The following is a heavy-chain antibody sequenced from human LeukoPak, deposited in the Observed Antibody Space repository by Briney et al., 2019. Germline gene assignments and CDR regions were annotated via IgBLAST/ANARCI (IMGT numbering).Heavy chain of an antibody. Sequence: PSETLSLTCTVSGGSISSYYWSWIRQPPGKGLEWIGSIYYSGSTYYNPSLKSRVTISVDTSKNQFSLYLSSVTAADTAVYYCARYDVWGTYRAFDYWGQGTLVTVSS. V-gene: IGHV4-59*08. J-gene: IGHJ4*02. CDR3: ARYDVWGTYRAFDY. D-gene: IGHD3-16*02. CDR1: GGSISSYY. CDR2: IYYSGST.